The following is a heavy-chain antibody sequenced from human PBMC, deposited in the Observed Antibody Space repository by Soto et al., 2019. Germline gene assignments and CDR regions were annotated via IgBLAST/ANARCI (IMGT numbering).Heavy chain of an antibody. J-gene: IGHJ4*02. CDR2: IYTSGST. Sequence: SETLSLTCTVSGGSISSYYWSWIRQPAGKGLEWIGRIYTSGSTNYNPSLKSRVTMSVDTSKNQFSLKLSSVTAADTAVYYCARDRRGRGSPSNFDYWGQGTLVTVPS. D-gene: IGHD6-6*01. CDR3: ARDRRGRGSPSNFDY. CDR1: GGSISSYY. V-gene: IGHV4-4*07.